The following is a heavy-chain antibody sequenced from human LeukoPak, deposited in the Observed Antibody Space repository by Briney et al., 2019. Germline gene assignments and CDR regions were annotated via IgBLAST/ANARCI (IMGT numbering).Heavy chain of an antibody. CDR1: GFTFGSYG. V-gene: IGHV3-30*18. J-gene: IGHJ4*02. Sequence: GGSLRLSCVASGFTFGSYGMHWVRHAPGKGLEGVAFISYDGSKKYYADSLKGRFSISRDNSKSTLDLQMNSLRPEDTALYYCAKLGYDSSGSPRLVDYWGQGTLVTVSS. CDR2: ISYDGSKK. D-gene: IGHD3-22*01. CDR3: AKLGYDSSGSPRLVDY.